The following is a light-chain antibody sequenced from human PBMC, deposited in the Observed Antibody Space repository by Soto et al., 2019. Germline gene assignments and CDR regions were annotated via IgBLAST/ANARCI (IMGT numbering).Light chain of an antibody. CDR2: GAS. Sequence: IVLTQSPGTLSLSPGERATLSCRASQIISNIYLAWYQHKPGQAPRLLIYGASSRATGIPDRFSGSGSGTDFTLTISTLEPEDFAVYFCQQYGGSPPYSFGQGTKLEIE. CDR3: QQYGGSPPYS. CDR1: QIISNIY. J-gene: IGKJ2*03. V-gene: IGKV3-20*01.